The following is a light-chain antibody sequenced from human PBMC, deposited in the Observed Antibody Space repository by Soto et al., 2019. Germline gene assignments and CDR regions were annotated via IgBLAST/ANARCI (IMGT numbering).Light chain of an antibody. Sequence: DIQMTQSPSPLSASVGDRVTITCQASQDISNYLNWYQQKPGKAPKLLIYDASNLERGVPPRFSGSGSGTDFTFTISSLQPEDIATYYCQQYDNLPLFTFGPGTKVDIK. CDR1: QDISNY. CDR3: QQYDNLPLFT. V-gene: IGKV1-33*01. J-gene: IGKJ3*01. CDR2: DAS.